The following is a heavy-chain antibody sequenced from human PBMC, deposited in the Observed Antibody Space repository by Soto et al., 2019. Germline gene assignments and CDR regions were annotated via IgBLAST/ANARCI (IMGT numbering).Heavy chain of an antibody. Sequence: SETLSLTCVVSNFSISSGYYWGWIRQSPGKGLEWIASIYRSGTTSYNPSLKSRVTISVDPSKNQFSLMLTAVTAADTAVYYCARTHSGSYYSVFNYWGRGSLVTV. CDR3: ARTHSGSYYSVFNY. V-gene: IGHV4-38-2*01. CDR2: IYRSGTT. CDR1: NFSISSGYY. D-gene: IGHD1-26*01. J-gene: IGHJ4*02.